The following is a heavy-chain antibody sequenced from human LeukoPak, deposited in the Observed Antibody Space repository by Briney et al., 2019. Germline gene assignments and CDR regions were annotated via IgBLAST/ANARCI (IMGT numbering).Heavy chain of an antibody. J-gene: IGHJ4*02. V-gene: IGHV3-23*01. CDR2: ISGSGGST. CDR3: AKDSPGIAAAGTSPEDY. CDR1: GFTLSSYA. Sequence: GGSLRLSCAASGFTLSSYAMSWVRQAPGKGLEWVSAISGSGGSTYYADSVKGRFTISRDNSKNTLYLQMNSLRAEDTAVYYCAKDSPGIAAAGTSPEDYWGQGTLVTVSS. D-gene: IGHD6-13*01.